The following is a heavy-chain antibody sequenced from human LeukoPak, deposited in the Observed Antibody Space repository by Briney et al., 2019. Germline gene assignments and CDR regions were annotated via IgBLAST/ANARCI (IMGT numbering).Heavy chain of an antibody. D-gene: IGHD1-20*01. CDR1: GGSISSYY. V-gene: IGHV4-59*01. CDR3: VRHGDREYNWNQPGFDF. J-gene: IGHJ4*02. CDR2: IYYSGRT. Sequence: PSETLSLTCTVSGGSISSYYWSWIRQPPGKGQGWVGYIYYSGRTNYNPSLKRRVTISVDTSKNQFPLTLSSVTASATGGYCCVRHGDREYNWNQPGFDFWPQGTLVSVFS.